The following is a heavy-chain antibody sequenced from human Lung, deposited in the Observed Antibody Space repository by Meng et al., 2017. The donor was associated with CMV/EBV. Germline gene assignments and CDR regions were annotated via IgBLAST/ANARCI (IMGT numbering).Heavy chain of an antibody. CDR3: ARDDSSYGSLNGMDV. CDR2: LNSDGGGT. V-gene: IGHV3-74*01. CDR1: GFRFSSYW. J-gene: IGHJ6*02. Sequence: GESLKISCAASGFRFSSYWMHWVRQAPGKGLVWVSRLNSDGGGTSSADSVKGRFTISRDNAKNTVYLQMNNLRAEDTAIYYCARDDSSYGSLNGMDVWGRGXTVTVSS. D-gene: IGHD5-18*01.